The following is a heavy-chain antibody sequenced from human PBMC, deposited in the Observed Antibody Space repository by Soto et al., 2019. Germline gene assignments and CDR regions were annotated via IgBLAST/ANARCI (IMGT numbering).Heavy chain of an antibody. J-gene: IGHJ5*02. V-gene: IGHV3-30*18. D-gene: IGHD2-2*01. Sequence: QVQLVESGGGVVQPGRSLRLSCVASGFTFSSYRMHWVRQAPGKGLEWVAVIAYDGSNKYYADSVKGRFTISRDNSKNTLYLQMNSLRAEDTAVYYCAKDNCISTSCYRLYNWFDPWGQGTLVTVSS. CDR3: AKDNCISTSCYRLYNWFDP. CDR1: GFTFSSYR. CDR2: IAYDGSNK.